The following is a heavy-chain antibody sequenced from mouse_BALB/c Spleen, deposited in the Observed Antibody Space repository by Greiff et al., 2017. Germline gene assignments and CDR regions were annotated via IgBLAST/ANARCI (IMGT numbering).Heavy chain of an antibody. V-gene: IGHV5-12-1*01. CDR3: TRQCYYYAMDY. CDR2: ISSGGGST. J-gene: IGHJ4*01. Sequence: EVKLVESGGGLVKPGGSLKLSCAASGFAFSSYDMSWVRQTPEKRLEWVAYISSGGGSTYYPDTMKGRFTISRDNAKNTLYLQMSSLKSEDTAMYYCTRQCYYYAMDYWGQGTSVTVSS. CDR1: GFAFSSYD.